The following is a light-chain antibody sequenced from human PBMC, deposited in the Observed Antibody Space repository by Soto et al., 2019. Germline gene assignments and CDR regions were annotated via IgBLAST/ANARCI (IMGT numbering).Light chain of an antibody. CDR1: QSVGSSY. V-gene: IGKV3-20*01. J-gene: IGKJ4*01. CDR3: QQYGNTHLT. CDR2: GAS. Sequence: EIVLTQAPDTLSFSPGERATLPCRASQSVGSSYSAWYQQNPGQAPRLLIYGASSRATGIPDRFSGSGSGTDFTLTISRLEPEDFAVYYCQQYGNTHLTFGGGTKVDIK.